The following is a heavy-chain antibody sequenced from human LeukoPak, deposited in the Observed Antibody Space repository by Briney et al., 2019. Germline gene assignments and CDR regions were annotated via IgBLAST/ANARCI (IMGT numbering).Heavy chain of an antibody. CDR1: GFILRYYW. V-gene: IGHV3-74*01. J-gene: IGHJ4*01. Sequence: GGPLILSCTACGFILRYYWVQWVRQAPGKRVVWVSRISGDGSVPKHADSVQGRFTISGDNAKNILYLQINNLRSEDTAVYYCARYSSSSGGASYYLDYWGHGTLITVSS. CDR2: ISGDGSVP. CDR3: ARYSSSSGGASYYLDY. D-gene: IGHD6-6*01.